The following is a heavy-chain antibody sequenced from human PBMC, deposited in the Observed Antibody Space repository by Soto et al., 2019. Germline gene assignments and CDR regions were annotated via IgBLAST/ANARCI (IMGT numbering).Heavy chain of an antibody. D-gene: IGHD3-10*01. CDR3: ARLVYDTRLNYMYFDF. CDR2: IFHAGTA. CDR1: GVSISSGNW. J-gene: IGHJ4*02. V-gene: IGHV4-4*02. Sequence: SETLSLTCAVSGVSISSGNWWTWVRQTPQRGLEYIGEIFHAGTANYYPSFERRVAISVDTSKNQFSLKLTSVTAADTAIYFCARLVYDTRLNYMYFDFWGQGALGTVSS.